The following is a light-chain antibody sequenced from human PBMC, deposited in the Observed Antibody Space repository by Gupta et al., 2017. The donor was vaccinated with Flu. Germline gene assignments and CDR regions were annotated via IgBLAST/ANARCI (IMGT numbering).Light chain of an antibody. V-gene: IGLV1-47*01. CDR3: ATWDDSLSGPV. Sequence: SVLTQPPSASWTPGPRVTISCSGSHSNIGSNYVYWYQQRPGTAPKLLIYKNDQRPSGVPDRFSGSKSDTSASLAISGLRAEDEADYYCATWDDSLSGPVFGGGTKVTVL. CDR2: KND. J-gene: IGLJ3*02. CDR1: HSNIGSNY.